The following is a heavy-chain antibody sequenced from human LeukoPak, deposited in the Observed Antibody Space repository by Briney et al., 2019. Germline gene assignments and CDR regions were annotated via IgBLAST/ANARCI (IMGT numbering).Heavy chain of an antibody. CDR1: GHNLSRKY. V-gene: IGHV1-46*01. J-gene: IGHJ5*01. Sequence: RASVKVSRKASGHNLSRKYIHWVRQVPGQGLEWMGIINPSGGGTNYAQKFQGSIIMTRDTSTRTVYMELRSLTSEDTAVYYCATGSVPAAPFDSWGQGTLVTVSS. CDR3: ATGSVPAAPFDS. CDR2: INPSGGGT. D-gene: IGHD2-2*01.